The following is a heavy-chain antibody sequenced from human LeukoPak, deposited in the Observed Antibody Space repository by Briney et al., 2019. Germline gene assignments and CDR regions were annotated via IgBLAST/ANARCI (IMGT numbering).Heavy chain of an antibody. Sequence: ASVKVSCKASGYTFTGYYMHWVRQAPGQGLEWMGWINPNSGGTNYAQKFQGRVTMTRDTSISTAYMELSRLRSDDTAVYYCARTYYYDSSGYYYKAYYYYMDVWGKGTTVTVSS. CDR1: GYTFTGYY. J-gene: IGHJ6*03. V-gene: IGHV1-2*02. CDR2: INPNSGGT. CDR3: ARTYYYDSSGYYYKAYYYYMDV. D-gene: IGHD3-22*01.